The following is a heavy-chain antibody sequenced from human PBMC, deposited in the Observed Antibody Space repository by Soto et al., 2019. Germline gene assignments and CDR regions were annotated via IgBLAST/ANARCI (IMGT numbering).Heavy chain of an antibody. J-gene: IGHJ4*02. V-gene: IGHV3-23*01. CDR2: SNEGGDRT. Sequence: GGSRRLSCAACGFTFGNRPMIWVRQAPGKGLEWVSTSNEGGDRTHYADSVEGRFTISRDNSKSTLDLQMNSLRAEDTAVYYCVSCVSAHFDFWGRGTRVTVSS. CDR3: VSCVSAHFDF. CDR1: GFTFGNRP. D-gene: IGHD2-21*01.